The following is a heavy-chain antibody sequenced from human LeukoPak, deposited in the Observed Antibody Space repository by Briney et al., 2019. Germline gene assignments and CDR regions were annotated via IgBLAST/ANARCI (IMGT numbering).Heavy chain of an antibody. D-gene: IGHD3-22*01. J-gene: IGHJ4*02. CDR3: ARLSQTPDYYSNGGYYYLGY. Sequence: GASVKVSCKASRYTFTSYDINWVREAAGQRLEWMGWMNPNTGRTGFAQKFQGRLTMTRDASISTAYMELSSLRSDDTAVYCCARLSQTPDYYSNGGYYYLGYWGQGTPVTVSS. CDR2: MNPNTGRT. CDR1: RYTFTSYD. V-gene: IGHV1-8*01.